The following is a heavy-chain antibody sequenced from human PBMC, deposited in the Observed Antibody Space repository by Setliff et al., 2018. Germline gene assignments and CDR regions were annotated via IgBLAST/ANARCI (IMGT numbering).Heavy chain of an antibody. Sequence: VASVRSPARLLETPSITMRSPGCGRPLDKGLSGWGGIIPMFGPPTYAQQFQGRVTIAADELSGMVYMELSSLTSEDTAMYYCARSGLGGSPQYFFDSWGQGTLVTVSS. V-gene: IGHV1-69*13. CDR2: IIPMFGPP. CDR1: ETPSITMR. CDR3: ARSGLGGSPQYFFDS. J-gene: IGHJ4*02. D-gene: IGHD2-15*01.